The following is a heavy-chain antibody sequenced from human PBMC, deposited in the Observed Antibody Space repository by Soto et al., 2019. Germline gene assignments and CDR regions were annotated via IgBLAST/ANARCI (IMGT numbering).Heavy chain of an antibody. D-gene: IGHD3-3*01. CDR3: ARDYDFWSGYPLGWFDP. V-gene: IGHV4-34*01. CDR1: GVSFSGYY. Sequence: SETLSLTCAFYGVSFSGYYWSLIRQPPGKGLEWIGEINHSGSTNYNPSLKSRVTISVDTSKNQFSLKLSSVTAADTAVYYCARDYDFWSGYPLGWFDPWGKGTTVTVSS. CDR2: INHSGST. J-gene: IGHJ6*04.